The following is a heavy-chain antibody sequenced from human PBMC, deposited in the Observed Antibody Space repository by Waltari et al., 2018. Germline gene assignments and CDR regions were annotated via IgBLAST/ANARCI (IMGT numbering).Heavy chain of an antibody. V-gene: IGHV4-39*07. CDR1: GGYISRSSYY. J-gene: IGHJ6*02. CDR2: IYYSGST. D-gene: IGHD6-13*01. Sequence: QLQLQESGPGLVKPSETLSLTCTVSGGYISRSSYYWGWIRQPPGKGLEWIGSIYYSGSTYYNPSLKSRVTISVDTSKNQFSLKLSSVTAADTAVYYCARDKRVYGMDVWGQGTTVTVSS. CDR3: ARDKRVYGMDV.